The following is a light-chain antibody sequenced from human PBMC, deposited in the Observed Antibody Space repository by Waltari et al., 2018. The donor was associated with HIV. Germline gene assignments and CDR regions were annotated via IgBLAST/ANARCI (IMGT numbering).Light chain of an antibody. J-gene: IGLJ3*02. CDR3: LLYYGGSWV. CDR1: TGPVTSAYY. CDR2: NTG. V-gene: IGLV7-43*01. Sequence: QTVVTQEPSLTVSPGGTVTPTCASTTGPVTSAYYPNRFQQKPGQAPRSLIYNTGNKNSWTPARFSGALLGDKAALTLSGVQAEDEAEYYCLLYYGGSWVFGGGTKLTGL.